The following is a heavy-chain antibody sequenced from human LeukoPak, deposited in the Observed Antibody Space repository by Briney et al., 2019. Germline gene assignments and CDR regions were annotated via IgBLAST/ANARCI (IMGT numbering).Heavy chain of an antibody. CDR2: LNPKIGDT. CDR1: GYTFSDVTDYH. V-gene: IGHV1-2*06. J-gene: IGHJ4*02. D-gene: IGHD3-16*01. CDR3: VRDFWGTYDY. Sequence: ASVKVSCKASGYTFSDVTDYHLPWVRQAPGQGLEWVGRLNPKIGDTYYAQKFQGRVTITGDTSINTAYMELRSLRSDDTAMYYCVRDFWGTYDYWGQGTLVTVSS.